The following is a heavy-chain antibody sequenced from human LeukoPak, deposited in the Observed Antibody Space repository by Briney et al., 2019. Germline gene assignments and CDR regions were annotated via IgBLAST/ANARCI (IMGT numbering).Heavy chain of an antibody. J-gene: IGHJ4*02. D-gene: IGHD3-10*01. V-gene: IGHV3-23*01. CDR1: GFTFSSYA. Sequence: GGSRRLSCVASGFTFSSYAMSWVRQAPGKGLEWVSAISGSGGSTYYADSVKGRFTISRDNSKNTLYLQMNSLRAEDTAVYYCAKDINDYFDYWGQGTLVTVSS. CDR3: AKDINDYFDY. CDR2: ISGSGGST.